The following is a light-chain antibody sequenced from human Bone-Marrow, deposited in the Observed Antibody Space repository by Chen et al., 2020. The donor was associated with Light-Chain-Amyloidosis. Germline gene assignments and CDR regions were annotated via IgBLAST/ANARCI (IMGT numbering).Light chain of an antibody. Sequence: SYELTQPSSVSVSPGQTARITCAGDLLAKKYGRWYQKKPGQAPELVIYEDSERYPGIPERFSGSTSGNTTTLTISRVLTEDEADYYCLSGDEDNFVFGTGTKVTVL. J-gene: IGLJ1*01. V-gene: IGLV3-22*01. CDR2: EDS. CDR3: LSGDEDNFV. CDR1: LLAKKY.